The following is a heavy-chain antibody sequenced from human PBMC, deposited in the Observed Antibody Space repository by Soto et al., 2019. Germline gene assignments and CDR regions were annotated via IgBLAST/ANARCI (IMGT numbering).Heavy chain of an antibody. Sequence: GGSLRLSCAASGFTFSSYGMHWVRQAPGKWLEWVAVIWYDGSNKYYADSVKGRFTISRDNSKNTLYLQMNSLRAEDTAVYYCARGYRGALDYWGQGXLVTVHS. D-gene: IGHD3-10*01. CDR1: GFTFSSYG. CDR3: ARGYRGALDY. J-gene: IGHJ4*02. CDR2: IWYDGSNK. V-gene: IGHV3-33*01.